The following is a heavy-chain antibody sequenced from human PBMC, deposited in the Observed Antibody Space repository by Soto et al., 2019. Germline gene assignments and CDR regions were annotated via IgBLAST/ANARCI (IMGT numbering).Heavy chain of an antibody. V-gene: IGHV3-23*01. CDR1: GFTFSSSA. CDR3: AKDPSIVVVVGAISGWFDP. Sequence: DVQLLTSGGGLVQPGGSLRLSCAASGFTFSSSAMSWVRQAPGKGLEWVSTITGSGGGTHYADSVKGRFTISRDNSKNTLFLQMNSLRAEDTAVYYCAKDPSIVVVVGAISGWFDPWGQGTLVAVSS. D-gene: IGHD2-15*01. J-gene: IGHJ5*02. CDR2: ITGSGGGT.